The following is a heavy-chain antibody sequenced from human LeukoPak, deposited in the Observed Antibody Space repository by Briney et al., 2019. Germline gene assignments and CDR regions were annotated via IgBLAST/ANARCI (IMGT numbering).Heavy chain of an antibody. CDR2: IDYTGST. CDR3: ARGLRGHSYGPFDY. D-gene: IGHD5-18*01. Sequence: KTSETLSLTCTVSGGSISSFYWSWIPQPPGKGLEWIGYIDYTGSTNYNPSLKGRVTLSVDTSKNQLSLKLTSVTAADTAVYYCARGLRGHSYGPFDYWGQGALVTVSS. J-gene: IGHJ4*02. V-gene: IGHV4-59*01. CDR1: GGSISSFY.